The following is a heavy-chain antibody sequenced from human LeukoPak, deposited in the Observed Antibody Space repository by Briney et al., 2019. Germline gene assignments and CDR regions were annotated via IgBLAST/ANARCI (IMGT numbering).Heavy chain of an antibody. D-gene: IGHD4/OR15-4a*01. J-gene: IGHJ6*02. CDR2: IHYSGST. CDR3: ARDSCSYGAYCYGMDV. Sequence: PSETLSLTCTVSGASISSYYWSWIRQPPGKGLEWIGYIHYSGSTNYNPSLKSRVTISIDMSKNQISLKLSSVTAADTAVYYCARDSCSYGAYCYGMDVWGQGTTVTVSS. CDR1: GASISSYY. V-gene: IGHV4-59*01.